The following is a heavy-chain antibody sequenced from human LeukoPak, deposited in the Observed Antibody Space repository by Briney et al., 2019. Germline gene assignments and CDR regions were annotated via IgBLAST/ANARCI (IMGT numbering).Heavy chain of an antibody. D-gene: IGHD3-10*02. V-gene: IGHV5-51*01. CDR3: ARRGAPITLFHDAFDL. CDR1: GYSFANSW. Sequence: GESLKISCKGSGYSFANSWIGWVRQMPGRGLEWVGLIYPDDSDIRYSPSFQGQVIISADKAISTVYLQWSSLKASDTATYYCARRGAPITLFHDAFDLWGPGTMVTVSS. J-gene: IGHJ3*01. CDR2: IYPDDSDI.